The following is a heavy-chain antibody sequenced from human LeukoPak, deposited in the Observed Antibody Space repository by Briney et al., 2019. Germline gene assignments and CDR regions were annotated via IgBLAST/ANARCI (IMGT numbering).Heavy chain of an antibody. CDR2: IYYSGYT. V-gene: IGHV4-59*01. Sequence: SETLSLTCTVSGGSITSYYWSWIRQPPGKGLEWIGYIYYSGYTNYNPSLRSRVTISLDTSKNQFSLQLSSVTTADTAVYYCARDLGFCSSTSCYPWFDPWGQGTLVTVSS. D-gene: IGHD2-2*01. CDR3: ARDLGFCSSTSCYPWFDP. J-gene: IGHJ5*02. CDR1: GGSITSYY.